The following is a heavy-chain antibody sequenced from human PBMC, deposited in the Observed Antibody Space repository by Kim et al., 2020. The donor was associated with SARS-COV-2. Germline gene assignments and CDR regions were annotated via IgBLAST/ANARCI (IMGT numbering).Heavy chain of an antibody. V-gene: IGHV4-39*01. J-gene: IGHJ4*02. D-gene: IGHD5-12*01. CDR3: ARAARGGYDPYYFDY. CDR1: GGSISSSSYY. Sequence: SETLSLTCTVSGGSISSSSYYWGWIRQPPGKGLEWIGSIYYSGSTYYNPSLKSRVTISVDTSKNQFSLKLSSVTAADTAVYYCARAARGGYDPYYFDYWGQGTLVTVSS. CDR2: IYYSGST.